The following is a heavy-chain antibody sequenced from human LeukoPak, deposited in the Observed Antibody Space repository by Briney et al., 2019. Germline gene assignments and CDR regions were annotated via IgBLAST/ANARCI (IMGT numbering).Heavy chain of an antibody. CDR2: ISSSSSYI. V-gene: IGHV3-21*04. Sequence: GGSLRLSCAASGFTFSSYSMNWVRQAPGKGLEWVSSISSSSSYIYYADSVKGRFTISRDNSKNTLYLQMNSLRAEDTAVYYCAKDDYGDRQRSDYWGQGTLVTVSS. CDR3: AKDDYGDRQRSDY. J-gene: IGHJ4*02. CDR1: GFTFSSYS. D-gene: IGHD4-17*01.